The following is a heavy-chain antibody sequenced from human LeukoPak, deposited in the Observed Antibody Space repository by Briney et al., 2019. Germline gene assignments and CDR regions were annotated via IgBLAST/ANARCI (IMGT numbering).Heavy chain of an antibody. J-gene: IGHJ3*02. V-gene: IGHV4-39*01. CDR3: ASRDYYDSSGYYGDAFDI. CDR1: GDSTSSSSYY. CDR2: IYYSGST. D-gene: IGHD3-22*01. Sequence: SETLSLTCTVSGDSTSSSSYYWGFIRQPPGQGLEWIGSIYYSGSTYYNPSLKSRVTISVDTSKNQFSLKLSSVTAADTAVYYCASRDYYDSSGYYGDAFDIWGQGTMVTVSS.